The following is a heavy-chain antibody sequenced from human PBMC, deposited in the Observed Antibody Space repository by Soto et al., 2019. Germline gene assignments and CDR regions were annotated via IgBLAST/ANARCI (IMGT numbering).Heavy chain of an antibody. J-gene: IGHJ3*02. D-gene: IGHD3-16*01. CDR3: GGGGGGWGVGGGGGGALDI. V-gene: IGHV4-31*03. CDR2: IYYSGST. Sequence: QVQLQESGPGLVKPSQTLSLTCTVSGGSISSGGYYWSWIRQHPGKGLEWIGYIYYSGSTYYTPSLQRRVTISVDTSKNPFSLKLSSVTAADTAVYYCGGGGGGWGVGGGGGGALDIWGQGTMVTVSS. CDR1: GGSISSGGYY.